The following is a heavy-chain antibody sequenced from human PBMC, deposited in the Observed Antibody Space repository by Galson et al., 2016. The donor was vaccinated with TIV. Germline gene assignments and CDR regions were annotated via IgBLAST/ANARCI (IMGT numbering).Heavy chain of an antibody. CDR3: ATMYSNGWFEN. J-gene: IGHJ5*02. Sequence: LRLSCATSGFAVSSIYGSWVRQAPGKGLEWIGIIYHTGGTYYNPSLKSRVSMSLDMSKNQFSLKVTSVTAADTAMYYCATMYSNGWFENWGRGTLVTVSS. CDR2: IYHTGGT. CDR1: GFAVSSIY. D-gene: IGHD3-22*01. V-gene: IGHV4-59*04.